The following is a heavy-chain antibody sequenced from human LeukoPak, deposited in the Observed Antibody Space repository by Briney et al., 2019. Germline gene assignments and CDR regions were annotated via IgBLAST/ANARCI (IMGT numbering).Heavy chain of an antibody. V-gene: IGHV4-34*01. CDR1: GVAFSGYY. CDR2: INHSGST. D-gene: IGHD6-6*01. J-gene: IGHJ4*02. Sequence: SETLSLTCAVYGVAFSGYYWSWIRQPPGKGLGWIGEINHSGSTNYNPSLKSRVTISVDTSKNQFSLKLSSVTAADTAVYYCARGSREYSSSVDYWGQGTLVTVSS. CDR3: ARGSREYSSSVDY.